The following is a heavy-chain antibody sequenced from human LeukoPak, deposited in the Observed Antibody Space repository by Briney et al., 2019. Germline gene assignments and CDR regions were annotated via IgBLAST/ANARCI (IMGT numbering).Heavy chain of an antibody. CDR3: ARDAGIAVVDQFDY. J-gene: IGHJ4*02. Sequence: ASVKVSCKASGYTFTGYYMHRVRQAPGQGLEWMGWINPNSGGTNYAQKFQGRVTMTRDTSISTAYMELSRLRSDDTAVYYCARDAGIAVVDQFDYWGQGTLVTVSS. D-gene: IGHD6-19*01. CDR2: INPNSGGT. CDR1: GYTFTGYY. V-gene: IGHV1-2*02.